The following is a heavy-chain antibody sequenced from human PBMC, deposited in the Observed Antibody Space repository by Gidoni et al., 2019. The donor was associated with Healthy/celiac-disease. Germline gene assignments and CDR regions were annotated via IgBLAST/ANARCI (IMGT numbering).Heavy chain of an antibody. V-gene: IGHV3-7*01. Sequence: EVQLVEYWRGLVQTGGSLRLYCAASGFPCSSYWMSWVRQAPGKGLEWVANLKQDGSEIYYVDSGKCRFTISRDNAKNSLYLQMNSLRSEDTAVYYCAREVKDIVVVVAAKPTGGMDVWGQGTTVTVSS. J-gene: IGHJ6*02. CDR3: AREVKDIVVVVAAKPTGGMDV. CDR2: LKQDGSEI. CDR1: GFPCSSYW. D-gene: IGHD2-15*01.